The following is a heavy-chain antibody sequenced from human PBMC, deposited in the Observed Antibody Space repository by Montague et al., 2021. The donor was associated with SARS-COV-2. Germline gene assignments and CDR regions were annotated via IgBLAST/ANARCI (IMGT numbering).Heavy chain of an antibody. CDR1: GFTFSDYG. Sequence: SLRLSCAASGFTFSDYGMHWARQVPGKGLELVALISYDGGNKYYAESVKGRFTISRDNSKSTLYLQMNSLRPEDAAVYYCAKEGVHCSGDTCHSFFDYWGQGTLVTVSS. J-gene: IGHJ4*02. D-gene: IGHD2-15*01. CDR3: AKEGVHCSGDTCHSFFDY. V-gene: IGHV3-30*18. CDR2: ISYDGGNK.